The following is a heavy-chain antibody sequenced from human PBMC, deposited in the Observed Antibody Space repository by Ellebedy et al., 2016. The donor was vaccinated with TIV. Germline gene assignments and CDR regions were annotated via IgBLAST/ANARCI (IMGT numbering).Heavy chain of an antibody. Sequence: GESLKISCAASGFTFSSYWMHWVRQVPGKGLVWVSRISSDGSNTNYADSVKGRLTISRDNAKNTLYLQMNSLRAEDTALYYCASTVVVIAARDYWGQGTLVTVSS. J-gene: IGHJ4*02. CDR3: ASTVVVIAARDY. V-gene: IGHV3-74*01. CDR2: ISSDGSNT. D-gene: IGHD2-15*01. CDR1: GFTFSSYW.